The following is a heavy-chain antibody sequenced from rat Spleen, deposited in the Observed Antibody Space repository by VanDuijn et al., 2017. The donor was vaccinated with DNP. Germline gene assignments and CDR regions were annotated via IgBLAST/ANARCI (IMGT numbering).Heavy chain of an antibody. CDR3: ATQTGGY. V-gene: IGHV5-7*01. CDR2: IIYDGSST. D-gene: IGHD5-1*01. J-gene: IGHJ3*01. Sequence: EVRLVESGGALVQPGRSLKLSCAASGFTFSNYNMAWVRQAPKKGLEWVATIIYDGSSTYYGYSVKGRFTISRDNAKSTLYLQMDSLRSEDTASYYCATQTGGYWGQVTLVTVSS. CDR1: GFTFSNYN.